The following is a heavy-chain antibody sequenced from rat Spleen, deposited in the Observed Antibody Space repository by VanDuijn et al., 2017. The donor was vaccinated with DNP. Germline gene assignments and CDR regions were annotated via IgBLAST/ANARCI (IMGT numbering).Heavy chain of an antibody. D-gene: IGHD1-1*01. V-gene: IGHV2S63*01. CDR3: TSYYSGDFHY. CDR1: GFSLTDYS. Sequence: EVQLKESGPGLVQPSQTLSLTCTVSGFSLTDYSVHWVRQPPGKGLEWMGLMWSGGRTAYNSALKSRLSISRDTSKSQVFLKMNSLQTEDTAIYYCTSYYSGDFHYWGQGVMVTVSS. J-gene: IGHJ2*01. CDR2: MWSGGRT.